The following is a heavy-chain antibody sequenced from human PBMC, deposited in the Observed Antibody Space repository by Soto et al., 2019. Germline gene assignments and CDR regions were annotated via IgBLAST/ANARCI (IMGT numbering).Heavy chain of an antibody. CDR2: TYYRSKWCN. CDR3: ARAGDPGSSSWYGNWFDP. CDR1: GDSVSSNSAA. Sequence: PSQTLSLTCAISGDSVSSNSAAWNWIRQSPSRGLEWLGRTYYRSKWCNDYAVSVKSRITINPDTSKNQFSLQLNSVTPEDTAVYYCARAGDPGSSSWYGNWFDPWGQGTLVTVSS. D-gene: IGHD6-13*01. J-gene: IGHJ5*02. V-gene: IGHV6-1*01.